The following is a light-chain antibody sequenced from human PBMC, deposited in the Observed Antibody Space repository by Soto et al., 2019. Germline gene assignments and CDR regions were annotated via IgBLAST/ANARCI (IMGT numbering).Light chain of an antibody. CDR1: QSISDT. Sequence: EVVMTQSPATLSVSPGGRATLSCRASQSISDTLAWYQQKPGQAPRLLIHGASARAPGLPARFSGSGSGTDFTLTISSLQSQDFAVYYCQQYNDWPWMFGQGTKVEIK. CDR2: GAS. J-gene: IGKJ1*01. CDR3: QQYNDWPWM. V-gene: IGKV3-15*01.